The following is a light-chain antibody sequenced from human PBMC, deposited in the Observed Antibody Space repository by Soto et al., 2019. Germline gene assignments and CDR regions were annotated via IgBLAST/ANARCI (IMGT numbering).Light chain of an antibody. CDR2: KAS. CDR1: QNIYDW. J-gene: IGKJ1*01. V-gene: IGKV1-5*03. Sequence: DIQMTQSPSTLSASVGDRVTITCRASQNIYDWLAWYQQKPGRAPKLLIYKASSLQSGAPSRFIGSGSGTEFTLTISSLQPDDFATYHCQQYSSYWTFGQGTKVEIK. CDR3: QQYSSYWT.